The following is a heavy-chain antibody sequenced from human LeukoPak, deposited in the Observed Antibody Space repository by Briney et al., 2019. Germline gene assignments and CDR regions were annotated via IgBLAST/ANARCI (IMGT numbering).Heavy chain of an antibody. CDR2: INAGNGNT. CDR1: GYTFTSYA. Sequence: ASVKVSCKASGYTFTSYAMHWVRQAPGQRLEWMGWINAGNGNTKYSQKFQGRVTITRDTSASTAYMELSSLRSEDTAVYYCAREFDWLLSFDYWGQGTLVTASS. V-gene: IGHV1-3*01. CDR3: AREFDWLLSFDY. J-gene: IGHJ4*02. D-gene: IGHD3-9*01.